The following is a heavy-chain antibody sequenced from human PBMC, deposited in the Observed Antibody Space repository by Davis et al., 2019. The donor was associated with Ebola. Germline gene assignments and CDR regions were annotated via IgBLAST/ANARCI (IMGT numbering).Heavy chain of an antibody. Sequence: MPSETLSLTCSVSGGSISSGSYYWGWIRQPPGKGLEWIGETSYSENTNYNPSLKSRVTISIDTSRNQFSLRLTSVTAADTGVYYCARGRYMDVWGQGTTVTVSS. CDR1: GGSISSGSYY. D-gene: IGHD3-9*01. CDR2: TSYSENT. CDR3: ARGRYMDV. J-gene: IGHJ6*02. V-gene: IGHV4-39*01.